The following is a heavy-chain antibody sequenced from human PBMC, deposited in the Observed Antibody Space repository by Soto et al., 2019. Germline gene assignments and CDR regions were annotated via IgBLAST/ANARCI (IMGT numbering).Heavy chain of an antibody. CDR2: ISYDGSNK. Sequence: GGSLRLSCAASGFTFSSYAMHWVRHAAGKGLEWVAVISYDGSNKYYADSVKGQFTISIENAKNTLYLQMNSLRAEDTAVYYCARYYYGERIPARYFDYRGQGTLVTVSA. J-gene: IGHJ4*02. CDR1: GFTFSSYA. CDR3: ARYYYGERIPARYFDY. D-gene: IGHD1-26*01. V-gene: IGHV3-30-3*01.